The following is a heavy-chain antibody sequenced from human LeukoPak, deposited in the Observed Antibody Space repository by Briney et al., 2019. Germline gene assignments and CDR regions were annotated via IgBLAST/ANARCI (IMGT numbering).Heavy chain of an antibody. J-gene: IGHJ2*01. CDR2: INWDGGST. CDR1: GFTFDDYG. Sequence: PGGSLRLSCAASGFTFDDYGMSWVRQAPGKGLEWVSGINWDGGSTGYADSVKGRFTISRDNAKNSLYLQMNSLRAEDTALYHCARGRRYYDSSGYSGYFDLWGRGTLVTVSS. CDR3: ARGRRYYDSSGYSGYFDL. V-gene: IGHV3-20*01. D-gene: IGHD3-22*01.